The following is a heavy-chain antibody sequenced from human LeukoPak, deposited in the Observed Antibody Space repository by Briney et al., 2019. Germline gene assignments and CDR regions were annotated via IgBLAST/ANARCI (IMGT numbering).Heavy chain of an antibody. CDR2: IKEDGSDK. CDR1: GFIFSSYW. CDR3: ARTGGSYPYYFEY. Sequence: GGSLRLSCAASGFIFSSYWMAWVRQAPGKGLERVANIKEDGSDKNYVDSAKGRFTLSRDNAKNSLYLQMNSLRAEDTAVYYCARTGGSYPYYFEYWGQGTLVTVSS. V-gene: IGHV3-7*01. J-gene: IGHJ4*02. D-gene: IGHD1-26*01.